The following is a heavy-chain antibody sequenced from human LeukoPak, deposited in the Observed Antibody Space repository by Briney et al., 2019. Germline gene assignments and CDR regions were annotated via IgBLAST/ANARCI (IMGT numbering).Heavy chain of an antibody. CDR3: ARERTTEDFDY. D-gene: IGHD1-1*01. CDR1: GGSISSSSYY. Sequence: PSETLSLTCTVSGGSISSSSYYWGWIRQPPGKGLEWIGRIYTSGSTNYNPSLKSRVTISVDTSKNQFSLKLSSVTAADTAVYYCARERTTEDFDYWGQGTLVTVSS. CDR2: IYTSGST. V-gene: IGHV4-39*07. J-gene: IGHJ4*02.